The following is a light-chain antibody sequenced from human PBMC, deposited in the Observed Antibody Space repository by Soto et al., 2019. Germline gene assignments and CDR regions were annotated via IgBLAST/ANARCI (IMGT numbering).Light chain of an antibody. V-gene: IGKV3-15*01. Sequence: EIVVTQLPAILSLSPGERATLSCRTSQSVDINLAWFQQRPGQAPRLLIYGASTSATGIPARFSGSGSGTEFTLIISSLQSEDFAVYYCQQYHYCYPFGQGTQLEFK. J-gene: IGKJ2*01. CDR3: QQYHYCYP. CDR2: GAS. CDR1: QSVDIN.